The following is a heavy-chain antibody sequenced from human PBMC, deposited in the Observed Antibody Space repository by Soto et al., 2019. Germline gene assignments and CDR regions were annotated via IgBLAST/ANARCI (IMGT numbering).Heavy chain of an antibody. V-gene: IGHV3-30-3*01. CDR3: ARDSGSGWYPNNWFDP. CDR1: GFTFSSYA. D-gene: IGHD6-19*01. CDR2: ISYDGSNK. J-gene: IGHJ5*02. Sequence: QVQLVESGGGVVQPGRSLRLSCAASGFTFSSYAMHWVRQAPGKGLEWVAVISYDGSNKYYADSVKGRFTISRDNSKNTLYLQMNSLRAEDTAVYYCARDSGSGWYPNNWFDPWGQGTLVTVSS.